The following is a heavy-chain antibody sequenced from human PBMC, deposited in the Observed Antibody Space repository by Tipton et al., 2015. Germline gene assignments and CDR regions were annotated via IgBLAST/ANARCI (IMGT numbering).Heavy chain of an antibody. CDR3: ARHDTVVRWFDP. D-gene: IGHD4-23*01. CDR2: MYYNGDT. V-gene: IGHV4-59*08. Sequence: TLSLTCTVSGGPIKTYHWSWIRQAPGKGLELIAYMYYNGDTNYNPSLKSRVTISMDTSKNQFSLKLSSVTAADTAVYYCARHDTVVRWFDPWGQGTLVIVSS. CDR1: GGPIKTYH. J-gene: IGHJ5*02.